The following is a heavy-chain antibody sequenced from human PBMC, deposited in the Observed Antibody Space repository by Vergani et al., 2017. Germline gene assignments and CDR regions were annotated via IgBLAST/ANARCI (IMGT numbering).Heavy chain of an antibody. CDR2: INSDGSST. CDR1: GFTFSSYW. CDR3: ARRIAVAGLDL. Sequence: EVQLVESGGGLVQPGGSLRLSCAASGFTFSSYWMHWVRQSPGKGLVWVSRINSDGSSTSYADAVKGRFTISRDNAKNTLYLQMNSLRAEDTAVYYCARRIAVAGLDLWGRGTLVTVSS. D-gene: IGHD6-19*01. V-gene: IGHV3-74*01. J-gene: IGHJ2*01.